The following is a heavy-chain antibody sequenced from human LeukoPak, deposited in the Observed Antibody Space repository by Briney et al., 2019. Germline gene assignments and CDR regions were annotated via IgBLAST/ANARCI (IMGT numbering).Heavy chain of an antibody. CDR2: INHSGST. CDR1: GGSFSGYY. J-gene: IGHJ4*02. V-gene: IGHV4-34*01. CDR3: AREVAGTDYFDY. D-gene: IGHD6-19*01. Sequence: SEALSLTCAVYGGSFSGYYWSWIRQPPGKGLEWIGEINHSGSTNYNPSLKSRVTISVDTSKNQFSLKLNSVTAADTAVYYCAREVAGTDYFDYWGQGTLVTVSS.